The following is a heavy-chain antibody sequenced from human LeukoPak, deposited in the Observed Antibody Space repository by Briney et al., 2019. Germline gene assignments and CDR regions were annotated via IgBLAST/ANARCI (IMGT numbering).Heavy chain of an antibody. CDR2: IHYTGST. J-gene: IGHJ4*02. CDR1: GCSISSYY. D-gene: IGHD2-15*01. Sequence: SETLSLTCIVSGCSISSYYWSWIRQPPGKGLEWIGYIHYTGSTNYNPSLKSRVTITRDTSKNQFSLKLSSVTGADTAVYYCARVFQGAAADHRGQGILVTVSS. V-gene: IGHV4-59*01. CDR3: ARVFQGAAADH.